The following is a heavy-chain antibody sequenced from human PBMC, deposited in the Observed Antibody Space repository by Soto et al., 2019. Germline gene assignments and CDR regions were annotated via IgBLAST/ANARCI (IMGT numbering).Heavy chain of an antibody. V-gene: IGHV3-7*01. CDR3: ATDTAVTIS. Sequence: EVQLVESGGGLVQPGGSLRLSCAASGFAFNSYWMSWVRQAPGKGLEGVANINQGGSEIYYVDSVKGRFTISRDNAKNSLYLEMNSLRAEDTAVYYCATDTAVTISGGQGTLVTVSS. D-gene: IGHD3-10*01. J-gene: IGHJ1*01. CDR1: GFAFNSYW. CDR2: INQGGSEI.